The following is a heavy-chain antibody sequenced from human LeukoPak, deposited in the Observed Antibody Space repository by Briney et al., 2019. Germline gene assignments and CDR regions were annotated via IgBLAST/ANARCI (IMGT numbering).Heavy chain of an antibody. CDR1: GFTFSSNY. Sequence: PGGSLRLSCAASGFTFSSNYMSWVRQAPGKGLEWVSVIYSGGSTYYSDSVKGRFTISRDNSKNTLYLQMNSLRAEDTAVYYCAREGYSGTFDYWGQGTLVTVSS. V-gene: IGHV3-66*01. D-gene: IGHD5-12*01. CDR2: IYSGGST. J-gene: IGHJ4*02. CDR3: AREGYSGTFDY.